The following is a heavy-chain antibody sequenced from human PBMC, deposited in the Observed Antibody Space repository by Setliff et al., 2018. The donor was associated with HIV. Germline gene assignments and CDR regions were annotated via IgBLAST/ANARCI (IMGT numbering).Heavy chain of an antibody. J-gene: IGHJ6*03. Sequence: ASVKVSCKASGYRFNTYGISWVRQAPGQGLEWMGWISPYNGDTRFAQSLQGRVTLTTDISTSTAYMELRSLRSADSAVYYCARVPVSNYYYYMDVWGKGTTVTVSS. CDR2: ISPYNGDT. CDR3: ARVPVSNYYYYMDV. V-gene: IGHV1-18*01. CDR1: GYRFNTYG.